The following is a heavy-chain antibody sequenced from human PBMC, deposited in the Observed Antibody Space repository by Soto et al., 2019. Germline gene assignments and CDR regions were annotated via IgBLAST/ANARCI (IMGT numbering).Heavy chain of an antibody. Sequence: PGGPLRLSCAASGFTFSSYAISWVRQAPGKGLEWVSAISGSGGSTYYADSVKGRFTISRDNSKNTLYLQMNSLRAEDTAVYYCAKGVRSGYRGFDYWGQGTLVTVSS. CDR3: AKGVRSGYRGFDY. CDR2: ISGSGGST. D-gene: IGHD5-12*01. V-gene: IGHV3-23*01. J-gene: IGHJ4*02. CDR1: GFTFSSYA.